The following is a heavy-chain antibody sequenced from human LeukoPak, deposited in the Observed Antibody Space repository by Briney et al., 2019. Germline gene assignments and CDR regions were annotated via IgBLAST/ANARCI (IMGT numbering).Heavy chain of an antibody. CDR3: AKGGSSYSYSFDN. J-gene: IGHJ4*02. CDR1: GFTFSSYG. CDR2: IRYDGSNT. Sequence: GGSLRLSCAASGFTFSSYGMHWVRQAPGKGLEWVAFIRYDGSNTYYADSVKGRFTISRDNSRNTLSLQMDSLRAEDTAVYYCAKGGSSYSYSFDNWGQGTLVTVSS. V-gene: IGHV3-30*02. D-gene: IGHD6-13*01.